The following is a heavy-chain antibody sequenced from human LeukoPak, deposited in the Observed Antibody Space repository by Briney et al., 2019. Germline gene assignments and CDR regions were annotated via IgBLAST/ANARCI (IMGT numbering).Heavy chain of an antibody. CDR1: GFTFSSYE. J-gene: IGHJ3*02. D-gene: IGHD5-12*01. CDR2: MSFSGSTI. Sequence: GGSLRLSCVASGFTFSSYEMNWVRQAPGRGLEWVSYMSFSGSTIYYADSVKGRFTISRDNAKNSLYLQMNSLRAEDTSVYYCARGYSSYYPDAFDIWGQGTMVTVSS. V-gene: IGHV3-48*03. CDR3: ARGYSSYYPDAFDI.